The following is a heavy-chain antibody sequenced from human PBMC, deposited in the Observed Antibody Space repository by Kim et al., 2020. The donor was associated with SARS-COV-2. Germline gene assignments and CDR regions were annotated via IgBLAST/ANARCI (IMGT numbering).Heavy chain of an antibody. CDR2: T. J-gene: IGHJ4*02. CDR3: ARGVGYGDYGY. Sequence: TNYNPSFKSRVTISVDTSKNQFSLKLSSVTAADTAVYYCARGVGYGDYGYWGQGTLVTVSS. V-gene: IGHV4-34*01. D-gene: IGHD4-17*01.